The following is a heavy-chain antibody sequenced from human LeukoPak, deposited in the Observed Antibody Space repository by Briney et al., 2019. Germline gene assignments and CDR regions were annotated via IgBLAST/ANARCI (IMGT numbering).Heavy chain of an antibody. D-gene: IGHD3-3*01. CDR3: TSEHYYDFWSLY. Sequence: GGSLRLSCAASGFTFSSFSMYWVRQAPGKGLEWVALISHSGSEKYYADSVEGRFTISRDNSRNTLYLQMNSLKTEDTAVYYCTSEHYYDFWSLYWGQGTQVTVSS. J-gene: IGHJ4*02. V-gene: IGHV3-30-3*01. CDR2: ISHSGSEK. CDR1: GFTFSSFS.